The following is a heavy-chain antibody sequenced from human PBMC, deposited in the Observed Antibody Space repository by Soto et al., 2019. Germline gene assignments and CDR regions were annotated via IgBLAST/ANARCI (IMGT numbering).Heavy chain of an antibody. CDR1: GGTFSSYA. D-gene: IGHD1-26*01. Sequence: QVQLVQSGAEVRKPGSSVKVCCKASGGTFSSYAISWVRQAPGQGLEWMGGIIPIFGTANYAQKFQGRVTITADESTSTAYMELSSLRSEDTAVYYCARNSWGLQFGAFDIWGQGTMVTVSS. CDR2: IIPIFGTA. V-gene: IGHV1-69*01. CDR3: ARNSWGLQFGAFDI. J-gene: IGHJ3*02.